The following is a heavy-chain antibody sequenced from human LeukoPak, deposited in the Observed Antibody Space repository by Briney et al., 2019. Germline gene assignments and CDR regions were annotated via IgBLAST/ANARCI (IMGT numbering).Heavy chain of an antibody. Sequence: GGSLRLSCAASGFSFAGYTMHWVRQAPGKGLEWVSLFSWDGINTYYADSVKGRFTISRDNSKNSLYLQMNSLRAEDTAVYYCARAGRLWFGESQRLDVWGKGTTVTIS. D-gene: IGHD3-10*01. V-gene: IGHV3-43*01. J-gene: IGHJ6*03. CDR2: FSWDGINT. CDR3: ARAGRLWFGESQRLDV. CDR1: GFSFAGYT.